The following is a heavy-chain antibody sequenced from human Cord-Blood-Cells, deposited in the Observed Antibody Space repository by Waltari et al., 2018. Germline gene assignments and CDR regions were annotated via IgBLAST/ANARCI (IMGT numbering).Heavy chain of an antibody. J-gene: IGHJ3*02. D-gene: IGHD6-6*01. CDR3: ARASGSSSGGHDAFDI. CDR2: INPNSGGT. V-gene: IGHV1-2*04. CDR1: GYTFTGYY. Sequence: QVQLVQSGAEVKKPGASVKVSCKASGYTFTGYYMHWVRQAPGQGLEWMGWINPNSGGTNYAQKFQGWVTMTRDTSISTAYMELSRLRSDDTAVYYCARASGSSSGGHDAFDIWGQGTMVTVSS.